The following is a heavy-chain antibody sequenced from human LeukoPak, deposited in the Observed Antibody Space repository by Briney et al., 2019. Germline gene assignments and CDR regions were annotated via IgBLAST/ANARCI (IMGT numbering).Heavy chain of an antibody. Sequence: GGSLRLSCAASGFTFSSYAMHWVRQAPGKGLEWVAVISYDGSNKYYADSVKGRFTISRDNSKNALYLQMNSLRAEDTAVYYCARDSSGYYTGYFDYWAREPWSPSPQ. J-gene: IGHJ4*02. CDR1: GFTFSSYA. CDR2: ISYDGSNK. CDR3: ARDSSGYYTGYFDY. V-gene: IGHV3-30*04. D-gene: IGHD3-3*01.